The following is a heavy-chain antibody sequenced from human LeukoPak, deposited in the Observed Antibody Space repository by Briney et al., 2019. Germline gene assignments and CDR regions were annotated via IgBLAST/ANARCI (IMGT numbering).Heavy chain of an antibody. CDR3: ASLGTLRS. Sequence: SETLSLTCTVSGGSVSSSSYYWGWIRPPPGKGLEWIGSISYSGTNYNNPSLKSRVSISLDTSKNQFSVKLTSVSAADTAMYYCASLGTLRSWGQGTLVTVSS. V-gene: IGHV4-39*01. CDR2: ISYSGTN. CDR1: GGSVSSSSYY. J-gene: IGHJ5*02. D-gene: IGHD7-27*01.